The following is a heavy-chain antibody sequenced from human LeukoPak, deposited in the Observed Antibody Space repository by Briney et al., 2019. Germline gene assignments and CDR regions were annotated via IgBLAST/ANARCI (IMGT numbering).Heavy chain of an antibody. V-gene: IGHV3-33*01. CDR2: IWYDGSNK. Sequence: GRSLRLSCAASGFTFSSYGMHWVRQAPGKGLEWVAVIWYDGSNKYYADSVKGRFTISRDNSKNTLYLQMNSLRAEDTAVYYCARARHDIVVVPAALYGMDVWGQGTTVTVSS. CDR1: GFTFSSYG. D-gene: IGHD2-2*01. CDR3: ARARHDIVVVPAALYGMDV. J-gene: IGHJ6*02.